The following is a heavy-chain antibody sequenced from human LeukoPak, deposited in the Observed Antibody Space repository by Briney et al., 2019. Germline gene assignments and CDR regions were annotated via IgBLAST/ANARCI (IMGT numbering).Heavy chain of an antibody. CDR1: GDSINSRSYY. Sequence: PSETLSLTCNVSGDSINSRSYYWGWIRQSPGKGLEWIANIYNSGSTYYDPSLKSRVTISVDTSKNHSYLKLTSVTAADTAAYYCARWGLSHGRFDYWGQGVLVTVSS. CDR2: IYNSGST. D-gene: IGHD2-21*01. V-gene: IGHV4-39*02. J-gene: IGHJ4*02. CDR3: ARWGLSHGRFDY.